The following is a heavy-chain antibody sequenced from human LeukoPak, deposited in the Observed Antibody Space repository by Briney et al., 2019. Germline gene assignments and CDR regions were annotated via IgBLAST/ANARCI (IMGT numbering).Heavy chain of an antibody. J-gene: IGHJ6*03. CDR3: ARRAGTVTSSYKGYYYYYYMDV. CDR1: GFTFSSCW. V-gene: IGHV3-74*01. D-gene: IGHD4-17*01. Sequence: GGSLRLSCAASGFTFSSCWMHWVRQAPGKGLVWVSRINSDGSSTSYADSVKGRFTISRDNAKNTLYLQMNSLRAEDTAVYYCARRAGTVTSSYKGYYYYYYMDVWGKGTTVTVSS. CDR2: INSDGSST.